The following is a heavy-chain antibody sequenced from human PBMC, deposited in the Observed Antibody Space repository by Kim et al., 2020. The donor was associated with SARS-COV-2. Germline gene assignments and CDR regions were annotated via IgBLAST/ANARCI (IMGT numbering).Heavy chain of an antibody. Sequence: YTNYADSVKGRFTISRDNAKNSLYLQMNSLRAEDTAVYYCARGCGVQFDYWGQGTLVTVSS. CDR3: ARGCGVQFDY. D-gene: IGHD1-1*01. V-gene: IGHV3-11*06. CDR2: YT. J-gene: IGHJ4*02.